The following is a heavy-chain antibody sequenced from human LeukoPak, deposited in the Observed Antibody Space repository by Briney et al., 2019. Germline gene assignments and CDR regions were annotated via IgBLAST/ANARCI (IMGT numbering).Heavy chain of an antibody. J-gene: IGHJ4*02. Sequence: GGSLRLSCAASGFTVSSNYMSWVRQAPGKGLKWVSVIYSGGSTYYADSVKGRFTISRDNAKNSLYLQMNSLRAEDTAVYYRARTYYDSSGYYQGEFDYWGQGTLVTVSS. CDR1: GFTVSSNY. CDR2: IYSGGST. D-gene: IGHD3-22*01. CDR3: ARTYYDSSGYYQGEFDY. V-gene: IGHV3-53*01.